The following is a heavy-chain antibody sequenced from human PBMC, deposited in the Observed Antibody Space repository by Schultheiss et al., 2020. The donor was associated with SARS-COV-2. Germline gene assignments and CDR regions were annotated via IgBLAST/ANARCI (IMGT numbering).Heavy chain of an antibody. CDR3: ARDPHYCSSTSCHTWYYGMDV. Sequence: GGSLRLSCAASGFTFSSYAMHWVRQAPGKGLEWVAVISYDGSNKYYADSVKGRFTISRDNSKNTLYLQMNSLRAEDTAVYYCARDPHYCSSTSCHTWYYGMDVWGQGTTVTVSS. CDR2: ISYDGSNK. D-gene: IGHD2-2*02. J-gene: IGHJ6*02. V-gene: IGHV3-30*07. CDR1: GFTFSSYA.